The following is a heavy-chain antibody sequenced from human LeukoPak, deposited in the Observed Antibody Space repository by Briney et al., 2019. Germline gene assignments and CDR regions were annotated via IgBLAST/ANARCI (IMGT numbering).Heavy chain of an antibody. CDR3: ARDRGTGYGVEIDY. J-gene: IGHJ4*02. Sequence: GASMKVSCKASGYTFTGYYMHWLGQARGQGLEWMGWINPNSGGTNCAQKFQGRVTMTRDTSISTAYMELSSLRSDDTALYYCARDRGTGYGVEIDYWGQGTLVTVSS. CDR1: GYTFTGYY. D-gene: IGHD5-12*01. CDR2: INPNSGGT. V-gene: IGHV1-2*02.